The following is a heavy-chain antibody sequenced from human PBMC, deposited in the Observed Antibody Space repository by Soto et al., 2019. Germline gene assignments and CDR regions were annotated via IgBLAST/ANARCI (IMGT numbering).Heavy chain of an antibody. CDR2: IYYSGST. CDR1: GGSISSSSYY. V-gene: IGHV4-39*01. J-gene: IGHJ4*02. CDR3: ARRTIVWELPAYYFDY. D-gene: IGHD1-26*01. Sequence: QLQLQESGPGLVKPSETLSLTCTVSGGSISSSSYYWGWIRQPPGKGLEWIGSIYYSGSTYYNPSLKSRVTISVDTSKNQFPLKLSSVTAADTAVYYCARRTIVWELPAYYFDYWGQGTLVTVSS.